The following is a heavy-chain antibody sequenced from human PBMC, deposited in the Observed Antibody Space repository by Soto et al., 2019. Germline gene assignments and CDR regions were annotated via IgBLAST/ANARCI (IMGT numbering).Heavy chain of an antibody. D-gene: IGHD6-6*01. J-gene: IGHJ6*03. CDR1: GFTCSSYG. Sequence: QVQLVESGGGVVQPGRSLRLSCAASGFTCSSYGMHWVRQAPGKGLEWVAVIWYDGSNKYYADSVKGRFTISRDNSKNTLYLQMNTLRAEDTAVYYCARGSSSHPEDYYYYYYMDVWGKGTTVAVSS. CDR3: ARGSSSHPEDYYYYYYMDV. V-gene: IGHV3-33*01. CDR2: IWYDGSNK.